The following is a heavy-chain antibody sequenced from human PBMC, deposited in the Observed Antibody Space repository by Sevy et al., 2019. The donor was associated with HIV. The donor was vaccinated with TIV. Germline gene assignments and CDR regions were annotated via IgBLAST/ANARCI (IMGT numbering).Heavy chain of an antibody. D-gene: IGHD1-7*01. J-gene: IGHJ6*03. CDR1: GDSISTYY. CDR3: ARSRYSWDYDQIYYYYMDV. V-gene: IGHV4-59*08. Sequence: SETLSLTCTVSGDSISTYYWSWIRQPPGKGLEWVGYIYKSGSTNYNSSLKSRVTISVDTSKNQFSLRLSSVTAAETAVYYCARSRYSWDYDQIYYYYMDVWGKGTTVTVSS. CDR2: IYKSGST.